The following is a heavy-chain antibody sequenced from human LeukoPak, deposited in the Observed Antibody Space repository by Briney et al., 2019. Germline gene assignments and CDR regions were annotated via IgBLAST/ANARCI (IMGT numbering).Heavy chain of an antibody. CDR2: IYYSGST. CDR1: GGSISSGGYY. V-gene: IGHV4-31*03. J-gene: IGHJ6*02. CDR3: ARDSPAATPRYYYGMDV. D-gene: IGHD2-2*01. Sequence: SETLSLTCTVSGGSISSGGYYWRWLRQHPGKGLEWIGYIYYSGSTYYNPSLKSRVTITVDTSKNQFSLKLSSVTAADTAVYYCARDSPAATPRYYYGMDVWGQGTTVTVSS.